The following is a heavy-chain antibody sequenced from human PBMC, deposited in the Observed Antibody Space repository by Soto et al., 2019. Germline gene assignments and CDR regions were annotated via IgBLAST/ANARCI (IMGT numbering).Heavy chain of an antibody. D-gene: IGHD3-10*01. CDR1: GYDFTTYG. Sequence: QVHLVQSGAEVKKPGASVKVSCKGSGYDFTTYGITWVRQAPGQGLEWMAWISAHNGNTDYAQKLQGRVTVTRDTSTSTAYMELRSLRSDETAVYYCARGSYGDYWGQGALVTVSS. CDR3: ARGSYGDY. V-gene: IGHV1-18*01. CDR2: ISAHNGNT. J-gene: IGHJ4*02.